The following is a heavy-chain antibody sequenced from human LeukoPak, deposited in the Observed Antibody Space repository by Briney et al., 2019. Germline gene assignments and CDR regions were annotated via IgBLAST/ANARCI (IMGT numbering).Heavy chain of an antibody. J-gene: IGHJ4*02. Sequence: ASVKVSCKASGYTFTGYYIHWVRQAPGQGLEWMGRINPNNGGTNYAHKFQGRVTMTRDTSISTAYMELSRLRSDDTAVYYCARDRGYDFWSGYYYFDYWGQGTLVTVSS. CDR2: INPNNGGT. CDR3: ARDRGYDFWSGYYYFDY. V-gene: IGHV1-2*06. D-gene: IGHD3-3*01. CDR1: GYTFTGYY.